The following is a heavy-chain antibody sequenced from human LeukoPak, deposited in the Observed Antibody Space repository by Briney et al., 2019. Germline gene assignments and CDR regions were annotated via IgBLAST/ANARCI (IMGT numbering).Heavy chain of an antibody. J-gene: IGHJ5*02. V-gene: IGHV4-38-2*02. CDR3: ARLWKWGSGTYYKPLNWFDP. Sequence: SETLSLTCTVSGYSISSGYYWGWIRQPPEKGLEWIGEINHSGSTNYNPSLKSRVTISLDTSKNQFSLKLSSVTAADTAVYYCARLWKWGSGTYYKPLNWFDPWGQGTLVTVSS. CDR1: GYSISSGYY. CDR2: INHSGST. D-gene: IGHD3-10*01.